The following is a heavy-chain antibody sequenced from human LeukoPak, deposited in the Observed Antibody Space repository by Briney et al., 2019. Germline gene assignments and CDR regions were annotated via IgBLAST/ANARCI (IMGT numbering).Heavy chain of an antibody. CDR2: VSPFNGNT. CDR1: GYTLSSSV. D-gene: IGHD1-26*01. J-gene: IGHJ4*02. V-gene: IGHV1-18*01. Sequence: ASVKVSCKASGYTLSSSVFIWGRQAPGQGLQWMGWVSPFNGNTDYAPKLQGRVTMTTDTSTTTAYMELRSLTPGDAVVYYCGWRGGRYSHSDFWGQGTLVTVSS. CDR3: GWRGGRYSHSDF.